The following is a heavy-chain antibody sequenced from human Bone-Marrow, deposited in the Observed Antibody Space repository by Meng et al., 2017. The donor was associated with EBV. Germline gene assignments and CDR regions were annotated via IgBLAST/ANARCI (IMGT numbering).Heavy chain of an antibody. V-gene: IGHV1-69*01. Sequence: QVSVLHAGAEWKKPGSSVKVSCKASGGTFSSYAISWVRQAPGQGLEWMGGIIPIFGTANYAQKFQGRVTITADESTSTAYMELSSLRSEDTAVYYCARGGELLESFDYWGQGTLVTVSS. CDR2: IIPIFGTA. J-gene: IGHJ4*02. CDR1: GGTFSSYA. CDR3: ARGGELLESFDY. D-gene: IGHD1-26*01.